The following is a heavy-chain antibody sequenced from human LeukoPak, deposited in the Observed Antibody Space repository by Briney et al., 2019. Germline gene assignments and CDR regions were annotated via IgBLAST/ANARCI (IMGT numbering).Heavy chain of an antibody. Sequence: SETLSLTCTVSGGSISSYYWSWIRQPPGKGLEWMGYIYYSGSTNYNPSLRSRVTISVDSSKNQFSLNLKSVTAADTAVYYCARREISSSSLRYWGQGTLVTVSS. CDR3: ARREISSSSLRY. J-gene: IGHJ4*02. D-gene: IGHD6-6*01. V-gene: IGHV4-59*08. CDR1: GGSISSYY. CDR2: IYYSGST.